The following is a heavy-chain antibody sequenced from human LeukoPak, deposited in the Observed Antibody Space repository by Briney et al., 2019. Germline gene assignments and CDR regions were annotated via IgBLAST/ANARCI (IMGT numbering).Heavy chain of an antibody. CDR3: ARHSPGSLSGNYVLDY. V-gene: IGHV4-59*08. D-gene: IGHD3-10*02. J-gene: IGHJ4*02. Sequence: PSETLSLTCTVSGGSISSYYWSWIRQSPGKGLEWIGYIYYSGSTNYNPSLKSRVTISVDTSKNQVSLKLSSVTAADTAVYYCARHSPGSLSGNYVLDYWGQGTLVTVSS. CDR2: IYYSGST. CDR1: GGSISSYY.